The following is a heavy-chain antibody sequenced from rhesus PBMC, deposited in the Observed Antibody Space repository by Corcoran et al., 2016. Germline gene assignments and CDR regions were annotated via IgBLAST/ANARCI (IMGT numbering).Heavy chain of an antibody. Sequence: QVQLQESGPGRVTPSETLSLTCAVSGGSIRDNYHWNWSRHPQGNGLEWIGKIYGGSGNTYYNPSLKSRVSMSKHTSNKQCDLKVSSVTAADTAVFYCARVGISAGHQGDLWGQGLLVTVSA. D-gene: IGHD6-13*01. CDR1: GGSIRDNYH. CDR3: ARVGISAGHQGDL. CDR2: IYGGSGNT. V-gene: IGHV4S9*01. J-gene: IGHJ4*01.